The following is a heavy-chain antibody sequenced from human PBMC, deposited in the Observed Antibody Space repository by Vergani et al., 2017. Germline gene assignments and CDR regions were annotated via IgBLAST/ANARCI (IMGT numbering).Heavy chain of an antibody. CDR2: IYSTGST. V-gene: IGHV4-39*07. CDR1: NDSVSNTFYY. Sequence: QVQLQESGPGLVKPSETLSLTCTVPNDSVSNTFYYWGWIRQTPGKGLEWIGSIYSTGSTNYNPSLNSRVTTSVDTSKNQFSLKLRSVTAADTAVYFCARVMYRDEASTGYRLEVMDCWGQRTTVTISS. CDR3: ARVMYRDEASTGYRLEVMDC. J-gene: IGHJ6*02. D-gene: IGHD3-9*01.